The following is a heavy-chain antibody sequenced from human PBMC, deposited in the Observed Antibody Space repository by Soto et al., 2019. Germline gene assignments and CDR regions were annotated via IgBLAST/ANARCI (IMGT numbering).Heavy chain of an antibody. J-gene: IGHJ4*02. CDR3: ARGVISSGYDSEY. CDR2: ISPSGGST. Sequence: ASVKVSCKASGFAYACSYMRWVRQSPEQGLEWMGIISPSGGSTSYAQKFQGRVTMTRDTSTSTVYMELSSLRSEDSAVYYCARGVISSGYDSEYWGQGTLVTVSP. D-gene: IGHD5-12*01. CDR1: GFAYACSY. V-gene: IGHV1-46*01.